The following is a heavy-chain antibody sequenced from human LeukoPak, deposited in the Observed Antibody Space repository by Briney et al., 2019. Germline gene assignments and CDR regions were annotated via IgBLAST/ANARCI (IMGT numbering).Heavy chain of an antibody. CDR2: IYYSGST. J-gene: IGHJ6*02. V-gene: IGHV4-59*08. D-gene: IGHD2-2*01. CDR1: GGSISGYY. Sequence: SETLSLTCNVSGGSISGYYWSWIRQPPGKGLEWIGYIYYSGSTNYNPSLKSRVTISVDTSKNQFSLKLSSVTAADTAVYYCARLGGYCSSTSCPTYYYGMDVWGQGTTVTVSS. CDR3: ARLGGYCSSTSCPTYYYGMDV.